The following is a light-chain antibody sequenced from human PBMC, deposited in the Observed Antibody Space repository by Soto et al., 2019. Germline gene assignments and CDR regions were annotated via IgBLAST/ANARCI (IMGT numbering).Light chain of an antibody. CDR2: AAS. CDR3: LQHKTYPQT. V-gene: IGKV1-17*01. J-gene: IGKJ1*01. Sequence: DIQMTQSPSSLSASVGDRVIITCRASQDIRIDLGWYQQKPGKAPKRLIYAASSLQTVVPSRFSGSGSGTEFTLTISSLQPEDFATYFCLQHKTYPQTFGQGTKVDIK. CDR1: QDIRID.